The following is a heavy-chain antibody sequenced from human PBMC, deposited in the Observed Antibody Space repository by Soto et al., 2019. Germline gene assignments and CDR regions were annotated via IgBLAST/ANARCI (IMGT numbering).Heavy chain of an antibody. Sequence: GASVKVSCKASGYTFTSYDINWVRQATGQGLEWMGWMNPNSGNTVYTQKFKGRLTMATNTSTGTAYMELSSLRSDDTAVYYCARDFYQSSGYCDYWGQGTLVTVSS. D-gene: IGHD3-22*01. V-gene: IGHV1-8*01. J-gene: IGHJ4*02. CDR1: GYTFTSYD. CDR3: ARDFYQSSGYCDY. CDR2: MNPNSGNT.